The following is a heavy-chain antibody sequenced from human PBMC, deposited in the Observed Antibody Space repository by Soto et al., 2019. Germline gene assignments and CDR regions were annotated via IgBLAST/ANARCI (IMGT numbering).Heavy chain of an antibody. J-gene: IGHJ4*02. D-gene: IGHD3-10*01. CDR1: GFTFSSYA. CDR2: ISYDGSNK. V-gene: IGHV3-30-3*01. CDR3: ARDSRKLLWFGESYFDY. Sequence: QSGGSLRLSXAASGFTFSSYAMHWVRQAPGKGLEWVAVISYDGSNKYYADSVKGRFTISRDNSKNTLYLQMNSLRAEDTAVYYCARDSRKLLWFGESYFDYWGQGTLVTVSS.